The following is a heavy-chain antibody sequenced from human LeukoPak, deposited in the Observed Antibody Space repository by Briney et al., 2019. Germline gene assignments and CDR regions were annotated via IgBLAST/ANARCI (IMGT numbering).Heavy chain of an antibody. D-gene: IGHD4-11*01. V-gene: IGHV3-30*04. CDR1: GFTFSSYA. J-gene: IGHJ5*02. CDR3: ARGVTTERYNWIDP. Sequence: GGSLRLSCAASGFTFSSYAMHWVRQAPGKGLEWVAVISYDGSKGYYADSVKGRFTISRDKSKNTLYLLMNSLRAEDTAVYYCARGVTTERYNWIDPWGQGTLVTVSS. CDR2: ISYDGSKG.